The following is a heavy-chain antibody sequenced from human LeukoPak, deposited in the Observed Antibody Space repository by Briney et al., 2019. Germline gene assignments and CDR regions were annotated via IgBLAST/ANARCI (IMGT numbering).Heavy chain of an antibody. J-gene: IGHJ4*02. CDR1: GFTFSSYG. D-gene: IGHD3-10*01. Sequence: PGGSLRLSCAASGFTFSSYGMHWVRQAPGKGLEWVAFIRYDGSNKYYADSVKGRFTISRDNSKNTLYLQMNSLRAEDTAVYYCAKEILWFGESAFDYWGQGTLVTASS. CDR3: AKEILWFGESAFDY. CDR2: IRYDGSNK. V-gene: IGHV3-30*02.